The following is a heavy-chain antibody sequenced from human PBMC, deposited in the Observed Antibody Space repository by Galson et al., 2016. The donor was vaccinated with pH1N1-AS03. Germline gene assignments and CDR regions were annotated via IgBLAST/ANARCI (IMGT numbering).Heavy chain of an antibody. Sequence: PALVKPTQTLTLTCSFSGFSLTSPGVCVTWVRQPPGKALEWLATIDSDDDKYYTTSLKTRLTISKDTSKNQVVLTMTNKDPVDTATYYCARVWGAAAGYFDYWGQGTVVTVSS. CDR1: GFSLTSPGVC. D-gene: IGHD6-13*01. V-gene: IGHV2-70*20. CDR3: ARVWGAAAGYFDY. CDR2: IDSDDDK. J-gene: IGHJ4*02.